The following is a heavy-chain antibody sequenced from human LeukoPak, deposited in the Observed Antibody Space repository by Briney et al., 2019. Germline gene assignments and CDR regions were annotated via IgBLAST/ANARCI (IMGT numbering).Heavy chain of an antibody. D-gene: IGHD3-22*01. CDR2: IYYSGST. V-gene: IGHV4-59*08. Sequence: SETLSLTCTVSGGAISSYYWSWIRQPPGKGLEWIGYIYYSGSTNYNPSLKSRVTISVDTSKNQLSLKLSSVTAADTAVYYCARQEYYYDSSGYIRTQFDYWGQGTLVTVSS. CDR1: GGAISSYY. J-gene: IGHJ4*02. CDR3: ARQEYYYDSSGYIRTQFDY.